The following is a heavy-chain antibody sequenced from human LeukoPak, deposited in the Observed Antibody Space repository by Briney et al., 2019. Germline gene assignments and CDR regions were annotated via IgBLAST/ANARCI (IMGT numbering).Heavy chain of an antibody. J-gene: IGHJ6*03. Sequence: ASVKVSCKASGYTSTGYYMHWVRQAPGQGLEWMGWINPNSGGTNYAQKFQGRVTVTRDTSISTAYMELSRLRSDDTAVYYCASGRGNYYYYYMDVWGKGTTVTVSS. V-gene: IGHV1-2*02. D-gene: IGHD3/OR15-3a*01. CDR2: INPNSGGT. CDR1: GYTSTGYY. CDR3: ASGRGNYYYYYMDV.